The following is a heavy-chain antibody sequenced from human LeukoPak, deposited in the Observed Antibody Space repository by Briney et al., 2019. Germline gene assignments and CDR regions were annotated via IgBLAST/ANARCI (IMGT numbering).Heavy chain of an antibody. D-gene: IGHD6-19*01. J-gene: IGHJ4*02. CDR3: AREAIAVAGLDY. V-gene: IGHV6-1*01. CDR2: TSYRSKCYN. CDR1: GDSVSSNSAA. Sequence: QTLSLTCAMSGDSVSSNSAAWNWSRQSGSGRVGLRRRTSYRSKCYNDYAVPVKSPITINPDTTKNQFSLQLNSVTPDDTAVYYCAREAIAVAGLDYWGQGTLVTVSS.